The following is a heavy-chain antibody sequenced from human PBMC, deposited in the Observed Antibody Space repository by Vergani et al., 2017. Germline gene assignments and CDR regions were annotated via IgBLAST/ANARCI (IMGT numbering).Heavy chain of an antibody. D-gene: IGHD6-19*01. J-gene: IGHJ4*02. CDR1: GFSLSTSGVG. CDR2: IYWNDDK. Sequence: QITLKESGPTLVKPTQTLTLTCTFSGFSLSTSGVGVGWIRQPPGKALEWLALIYWNDDKRYSPSLKSRLTITKDTSNDLVVLTMTNMGPADTGTYYCARTRGGPPYRSGLYYFDFWGQGTLVTVSS. V-gene: IGHV2-5*01. CDR3: ARTRGGPPYRSGLYYFDF.